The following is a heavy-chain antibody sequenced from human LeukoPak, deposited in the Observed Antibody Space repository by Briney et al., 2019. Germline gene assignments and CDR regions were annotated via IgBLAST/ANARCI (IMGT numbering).Heavy chain of an antibody. D-gene: IGHD2/OR15-2a*01. J-gene: IGHJ4*02. CDR1: GNYC. CDR2: INSDGSWT. Sequence: GGSLRLSCAASGNYCMHWVRQAPGKGLVWVSHINSDGSWTSYADSVKGRFTISKDNAKNTVYLQMNNLRAEDTAVYYCVSFYEAYWGRGTLVTVSS. CDR3: VSFYEAY. V-gene: IGHV3-74*01.